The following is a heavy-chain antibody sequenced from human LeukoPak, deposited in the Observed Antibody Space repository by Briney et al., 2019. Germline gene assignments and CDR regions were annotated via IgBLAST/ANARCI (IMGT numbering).Heavy chain of an antibody. CDR1: GFTVSSNY. CDR2: IYSGGST. V-gene: IGHV3-66*04. CDR3: ASQVYEGSGSPDLYYYYYYGMDV. D-gene: IGHD3-10*01. Sequence: GGSLRLSCAATGFTVSSNYMSWVRQAPGKGLEWVSVIYSGGSTYYADSVKGRFTISRDNSKNTLYLQMNSLRAEDTAVYYCASQVYEGSGSPDLYYYYYYGMDVWGQGTTVTVSS. J-gene: IGHJ6*02.